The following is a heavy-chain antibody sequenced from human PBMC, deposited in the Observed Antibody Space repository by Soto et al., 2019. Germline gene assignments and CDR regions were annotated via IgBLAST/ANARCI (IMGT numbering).Heavy chain of an antibody. V-gene: IGHV3-30-3*01. CDR2: ISYDGSNK. J-gene: IGHJ4*02. Sequence: QVQLVESGGGVVQPGRSLRLSCAASGFTFSSYALHWVRQAPGKGLEWVAIISYDGSNKYYADSVKGRFTISRDNSKNTLYLQMNSLRAEGTAVYYCARDAQYYFDYWGQGTLVTVSS. CDR1: GFTFSSYA. CDR3: ARDAQYYFDY.